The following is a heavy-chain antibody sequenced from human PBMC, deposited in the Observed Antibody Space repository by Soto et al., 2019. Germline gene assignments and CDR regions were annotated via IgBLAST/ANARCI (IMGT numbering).Heavy chain of an antibody. J-gene: IGHJ6*02. V-gene: IGHV4-31*03. CDR2: VYHSGST. CDR3: ARDRVGAPYGMDV. CDR1: DGSISSGGHY. D-gene: IGHD1-26*01. Sequence: SETLSLTCTVSDGSISSGGHYWSWIRQHPGQGLEWIGYVYHSGSTYYNPSLKSRVTISVDTSQKQLSLKLSSVTAADTAVYYCARDRVGAPYGMDVWGQGTTVTV.